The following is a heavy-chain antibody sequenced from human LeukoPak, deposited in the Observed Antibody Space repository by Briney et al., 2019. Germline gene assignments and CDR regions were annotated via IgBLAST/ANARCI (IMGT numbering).Heavy chain of an antibody. CDR3: ARDRGTAVTVFDY. CDR2: ISGNNGNT. V-gene: IGHV1-18*01. J-gene: IGHJ4*02. D-gene: IGHD4-17*01. Sequence: ASVKVSCKASGYTFTSYGISWVRQAPGQGLEWMGWISGNNGNTNYAQKFQGRVTMTTDTSTSTAYMEMRSLRSDDTAVYYCARDRGTAVTVFDYWGQGTLVPVSS. CDR1: GYTFTSYG.